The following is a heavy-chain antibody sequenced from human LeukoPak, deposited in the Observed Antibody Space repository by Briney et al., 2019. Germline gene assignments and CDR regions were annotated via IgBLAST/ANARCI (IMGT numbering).Heavy chain of an antibody. CDR1: GFTFSNAW. D-gene: IGHD3-22*01. Sequence: GGSLRLSCAASGFTFSNAWMNWVRQAPGKGLEWVGRIKSKTDGGTTDYAAPVKGRFTISRDDSKNTLYLQMNSLKTEDTAVYYSTTYYYDSSGYYLPPDAFDIWGQGTMVTVSS. CDR2: IKSKTDGGTT. J-gene: IGHJ3*02. V-gene: IGHV3-15*07. CDR3: TTYYYDSSGYYLPPDAFDI.